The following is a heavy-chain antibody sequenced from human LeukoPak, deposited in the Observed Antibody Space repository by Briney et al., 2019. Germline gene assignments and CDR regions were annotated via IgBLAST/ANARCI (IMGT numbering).Heavy chain of an antibody. V-gene: IGHV4-4*07. CDR3: ARGPYSYDSSGAFDI. CDR2: ISSSGST. CDR1: GGSITSYY. Sequence: SETLSLTCTVSGGSITSYYWSWIRQPAGKGLEWIGRISSSGSTNYNPSLKSRVTISVDTSKNQFSLKLSSVTAADTAVYFCARGPYSYDSSGAFDIWGQGTMVTVSS. D-gene: IGHD3-22*01. J-gene: IGHJ3*02.